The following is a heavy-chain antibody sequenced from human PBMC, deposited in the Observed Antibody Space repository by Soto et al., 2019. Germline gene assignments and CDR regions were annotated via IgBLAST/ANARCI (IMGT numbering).Heavy chain of an antibody. V-gene: IGHV1-8*01. J-gene: IGHJ3*02. D-gene: IGHD2-2*01. CDR3: ARGYCSSTSCYDAFDI. Sequence: QVQLVQSGAEVKKPGASVKVSCKASGYTFTSYDINWVRQATGQGLEWMGWLNPNSGNTGYAQKVQGRVTMTRNTSISTAYRELSSLRSEDTAVYYCARGYCSSTSCYDAFDIWGQGTMVTVST. CDR1: GYTFTSYD. CDR2: LNPNSGNT.